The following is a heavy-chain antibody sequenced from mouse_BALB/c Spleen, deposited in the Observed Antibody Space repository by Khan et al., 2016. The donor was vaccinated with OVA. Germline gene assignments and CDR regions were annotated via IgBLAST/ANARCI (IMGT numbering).Heavy chain of an antibody. CDR3: GRGRYLFDY. Sequence: QIQLVQSGPELKKPGETVKIPCKASGYTFTDYGMNWVKQAPGKGLKWMGWINTYTGEPTYADDFKGRFAFSLDISASTAFLEINNLKTEDTATYFCGRGRYLFDYWGQGTTLTVSP. D-gene: IGHD1-1*02. CDR2: INTYTGEP. J-gene: IGHJ2*01. V-gene: IGHV9-3-1*01. CDR1: GYTFTDYG.